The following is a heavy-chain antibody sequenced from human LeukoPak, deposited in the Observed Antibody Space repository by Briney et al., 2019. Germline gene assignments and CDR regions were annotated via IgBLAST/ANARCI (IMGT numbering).Heavy chain of an antibody. CDR3: ARDLIGEYGDYGGSDY. J-gene: IGHJ4*02. CDR1: GGSISSGGYS. CDR2: IYYSGST. V-gene: IGHV4-30-4*07. D-gene: IGHD4-17*01. Sequence: SETLSLTCAVSGGSISSGGYSWSWIRQPPGKGLEWIGYIYYSGSTYYNPSLKSRVTISVDTSKNQFSLKLSSVTAADTAVYYCARDLIGEYGDYGGSDYWGQGTLVTVSS.